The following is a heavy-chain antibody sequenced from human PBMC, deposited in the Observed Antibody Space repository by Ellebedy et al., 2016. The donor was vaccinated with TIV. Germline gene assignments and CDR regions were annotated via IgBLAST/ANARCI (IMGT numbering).Heavy chain of an antibody. J-gene: IGHJ4*02. Sequence: GGSLRLSCAGSGFTFYSHAICWVRPTPGKGLEWVSVISAGGDSTEYGDSVKGRFTISRDNSKNTLYLQMNSLRVEDTAVYYCVKLDSSGYYYGRLDYWGQGTLVTVSS. CDR1: GFTFYSHA. V-gene: IGHV3-23*01. CDR3: VKLDSSGYYYGRLDY. CDR2: ISAGGDST. D-gene: IGHD3-22*01.